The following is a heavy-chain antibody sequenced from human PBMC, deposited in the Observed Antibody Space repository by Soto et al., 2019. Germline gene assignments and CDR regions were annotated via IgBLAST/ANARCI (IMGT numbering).Heavy chain of an antibody. CDR3: VKKGLGYGDFLHLDY. V-gene: IGHV3-30*18. Sequence: GSVRLSCAASGFTFSSYGMHWVRQAPGKGLEWVAVTSYDGKNKYYADSVNGRFTISRDNSKNTLYLQMNSLRVEDTAVYYCVKKGLGYGDFLHLDYWGQGTLVTVSS. J-gene: IGHJ4*02. D-gene: IGHD4-17*01. CDR1: GFTFSSYG. CDR2: TSYDGKNK.